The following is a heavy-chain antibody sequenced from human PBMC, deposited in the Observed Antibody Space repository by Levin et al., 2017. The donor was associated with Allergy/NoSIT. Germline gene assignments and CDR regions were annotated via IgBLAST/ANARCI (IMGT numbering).Heavy chain of an antibody. V-gene: IGHV4-34*01. CDR1: GGSFSGYY. D-gene: IGHD2-21*01. CDR3: ARGLSGPILWWSDSGGWFDP. CDR2: INHSGST. Sequence: SETLSLTCAVYGGSFSGYYWSWIRQPPGKGLEWIGEINHSGSTNYNPSLKSRVTISVDTSKNQFSLKLSSVTAADTAAYYCARGLSGPILWWSDSGGWFDPWGQGTLVTVSS. J-gene: IGHJ5*02.